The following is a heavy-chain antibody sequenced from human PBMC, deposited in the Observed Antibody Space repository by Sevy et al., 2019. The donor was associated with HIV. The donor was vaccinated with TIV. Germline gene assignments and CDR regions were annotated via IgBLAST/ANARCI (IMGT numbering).Heavy chain of an antibody. CDR2: IKKDGSER. J-gene: IGHJ6*02. Sequence: GGSLRLSCGGSGFTFSSYWMSWVRQAPGKGLEWVANIKKDGSERYYVDSVKGRFTISRDNDKKSLYLQMNSLRTDDTAVYYCARDCSSSTCLWGLDVWGQGTTVTVSS. CDR3: ARDCSSSTCLWGLDV. D-gene: IGHD2-2*01. CDR1: GFTFSSYW. V-gene: IGHV3-7*03.